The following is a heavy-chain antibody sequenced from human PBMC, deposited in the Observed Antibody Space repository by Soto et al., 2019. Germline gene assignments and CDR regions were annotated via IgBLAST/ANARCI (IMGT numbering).Heavy chain of an antibody. CDR1: GFTFSSYS. V-gene: IGHV3-21*01. CDR2: ISSSSSYI. CDR3: ARGGGGGLFEH. J-gene: IGHJ4*02. Sequence: GGSLRLSCAASGFTFSSYSMNWVRQAPGEGLEWVSSISSSSSYIYYADSVKGRFTISRDNAKNSLYLQMNSLGVEDTAVYYCARGGGGGLFEHWGQGVLVTVSS. D-gene: IGHD2-21*01.